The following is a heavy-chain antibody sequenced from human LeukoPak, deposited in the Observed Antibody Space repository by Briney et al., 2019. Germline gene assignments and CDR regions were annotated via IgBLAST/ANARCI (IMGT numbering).Heavy chain of an antibody. CDR2: IYYSGST. CDR3: ASRSALIAVAGRRTYYLDY. CDR1: GGSISSSSYY. V-gene: IGHV4-39*01. Sequence: SETLSLTCTVSGGSISSSSYYWGWIRQPPGKGLEWIGSIYYSGSTYYNPSLKSRVTISVDTSKNQFSLKLSSVTAADTAVYYCASRSALIAVAGRRTYYLDYWGQGTLVTVSS. D-gene: IGHD6-19*01. J-gene: IGHJ4*02.